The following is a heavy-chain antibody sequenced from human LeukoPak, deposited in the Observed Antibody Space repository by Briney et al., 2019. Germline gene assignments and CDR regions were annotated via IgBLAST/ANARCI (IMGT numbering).Heavy chain of an antibody. D-gene: IGHD3-22*01. J-gene: IGHJ5*02. CDR3: ASSPSDYYDSSGYPNWFDP. CDR1: GGSISSYY. V-gene: IGHV4-59*08. CDR2: IYHSGST. Sequence: PSETLSLTCTVSGGSISSYYWSWIRQPPGKGLEWIGSIYHSGSTYYNPSLKSRVTISVDTSKNQFSLKLSSVTAADTAVYYCASSPSDYYDSSGYPNWFDPWGQGTLVTVSS.